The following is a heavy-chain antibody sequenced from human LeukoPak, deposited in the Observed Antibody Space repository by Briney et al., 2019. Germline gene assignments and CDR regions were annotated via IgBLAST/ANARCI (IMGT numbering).Heavy chain of an antibody. D-gene: IGHD2-2*01. CDR3: ARSAGYCSSTSCPYYFDY. CDR2: INHSGGT. J-gene: IGHJ4*02. CDR1: GGSFSGYY. V-gene: IGHV4-34*01. Sequence: SETLSLTCAVYGGSFSGYYWSWIRQPPGKGLEWIGEINHSGGTNCNPSLKSRVTISVDTSKNQFSLKLCSVTAADTAVYYCARSAGYCSSTSCPYYFDYWGQGTLVTVSS.